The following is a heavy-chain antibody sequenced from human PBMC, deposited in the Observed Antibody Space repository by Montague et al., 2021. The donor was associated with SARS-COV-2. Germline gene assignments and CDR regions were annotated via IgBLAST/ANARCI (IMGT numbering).Heavy chain of an antibody. D-gene: IGHD3-10*01. CDR3: ASERTYGSGSYYNLLLFVGY. CDR2: IYYSGST. J-gene: IGHJ4*02. V-gene: IGHV4-39*01. Sequence: SETLSLTCTVSGGSISSSSYYWGWIRQPPGKGLEWIGSIYYSGSTYYNPSLKSRVTISVDTSKNQFSLKLSSVTAADTAVYYCASERTYGSGSYYNLLLFVGYGGQGTRVTASS. CDR1: GGSISSSSYY.